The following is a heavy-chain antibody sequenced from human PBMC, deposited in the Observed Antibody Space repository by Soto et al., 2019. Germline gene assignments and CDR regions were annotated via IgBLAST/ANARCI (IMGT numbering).Heavy chain of an antibody. V-gene: IGHV3-33*01. CDR1: GFTFSSYG. CDR2: IWYDGSNK. CDR3: ARGFGRNWFDP. Sequence: GGSLRLSCAASGFTFSSYGMHWVRQAPGKGLEWVAVIWYDGSNKYYADSVKGRFTISRDNSKNTLYLQMNSLRAEDTAVYYCARGFGRNWFDPWGQGTLVTVSS. D-gene: IGHD3-16*01. J-gene: IGHJ5*02.